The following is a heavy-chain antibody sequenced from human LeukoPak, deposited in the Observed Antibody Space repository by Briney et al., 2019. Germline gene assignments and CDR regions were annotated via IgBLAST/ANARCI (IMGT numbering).Heavy chain of an antibody. V-gene: IGHV1-2*02. CDR2: INPNSGGT. CDR3: ARDASNHYYGSGSYYLGSGMDV. J-gene: IGHJ6*02. Sequence: ASVKVSCKASGGTFSSYAISWVRQAPGQGLEWMGWINPNSGGTNYAQKFQGRVTMTRDTSISTAYMELSRLRSDDTAVYYCARDASNHYYGSGSYYLGSGMDVWGQGTTVTVSS. CDR1: GGTFSSYA. D-gene: IGHD3-10*01.